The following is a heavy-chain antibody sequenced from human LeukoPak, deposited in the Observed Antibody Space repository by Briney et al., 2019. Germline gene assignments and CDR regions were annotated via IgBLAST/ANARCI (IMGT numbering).Heavy chain of an antibody. CDR3: ARDSYDFWSGYYSYYYYYMDV. J-gene: IGHJ6*03. D-gene: IGHD3-3*01. Sequence: GRSLRLSCAASGFTFSSYAMHWVRQAPGKGLEWVAVISYDGSNKYYADSVKGRFTISRDNSKNTLYLQMNSLRAGDTAVYYCARDSYDFWSGYYSYYYYYMDVWGKGTTVTVSS. V-gene: IGHV3-30*04. CDR2: ISYDGSNK. CDR1: GFTFSSYA.